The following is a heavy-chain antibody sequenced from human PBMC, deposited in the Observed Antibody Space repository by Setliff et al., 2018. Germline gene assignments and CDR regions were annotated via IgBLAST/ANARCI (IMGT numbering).Heavy chain of an antibody. CDR2: IIPIFGTA. CDR3: ARERGDIVTTTSYYYYLDV. V-gene: IGHV1-69*05. D-gene: IGHD5-12*01. Sequence: SVKVSCKASGGTFSSYAISWVRRAPGQGLEWMGGIIPIFGTANYAQRFQGRVTITTDESTSTAYMELSSLRSEDTAVYYCARERGDIVTTTSYYYYLDVWGKGTTVTVSS. J-gene: IGHJ6*03. CDR1: GGTFSSYA.